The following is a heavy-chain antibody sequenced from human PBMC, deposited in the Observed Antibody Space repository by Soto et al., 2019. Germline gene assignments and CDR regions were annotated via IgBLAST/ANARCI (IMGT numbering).Heavy chain of an antibody. CDR1: GGSISSSSYY. CDR3: ASLYYYDSSGYYLDT. CDR2: IYYSGST. V-gene: IGHV4-39*07. D-gene: IGHD3-22*01. Sequence: SETLSLTCTVSGGSISSSSYYWGWIRQPPGKGLEWIGSIYYSGSTYYNPSLKSRVTISVDTSKNQFSLKLSSVTAADTAVYYCASLYYYDSSGYYLDTWGQGTLVTVS. J-gene: IGHJ4*02.